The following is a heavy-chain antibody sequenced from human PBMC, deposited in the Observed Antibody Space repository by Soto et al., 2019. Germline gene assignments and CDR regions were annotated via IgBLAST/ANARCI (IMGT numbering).Heavy chain of an antibody. CDR3: AREPPRRMFGGVIDPDY. V-gene: IGHV3-21*01. CDR2: ISSSSSYI. D-gene: IGHD3-16*02. J-gene: IGHJ4*02. CDR1: GFTFSSYS. Sequence: EVQLVESGGGLVKPGGSLRLSCAASGFTFSSYSMNWVRQAPGKGLEWVSSISSSSSYIYYADSVKGRFTISRDNAKNSLYLQMNSLRAEDTAVYYCAREPPRRMFGGVIDPDYWGQGTLVTVSS.